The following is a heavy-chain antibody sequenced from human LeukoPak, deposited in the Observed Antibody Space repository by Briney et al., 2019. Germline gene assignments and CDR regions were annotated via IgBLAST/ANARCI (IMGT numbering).Heavy chain of an antibody. Sequence: ASVKVSCKASGYTFTGYYMHWVRQAPGQGLEWMGWINPNSGGTNYAQKFQGRVTMTRDTSISTAYMELSRLRSDDMAVYYCARVAYCGGDCDLHNWFDPWGQGTLVTVSS. CDR2: INPNSGGT. D-gene: IGHD2-21*02. J-gene: IGHJ5*02. CDR3: ARVAYCGGDCDLHNWFDP. V-gene: IGHV1-2*02. CDR1: GYTFTGYY.